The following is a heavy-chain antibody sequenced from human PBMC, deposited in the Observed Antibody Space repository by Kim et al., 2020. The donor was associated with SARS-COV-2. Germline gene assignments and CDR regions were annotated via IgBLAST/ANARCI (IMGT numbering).Heavy chain of an antibody. V-gene: IGHV3-33*01. J-gene: IGHJ4*02. D-gene: IGHD2-2*01. CDR2: IWYDGSNK. Sequence: GGSLRLSCAASGFTFSNYGMHWVRQAPGKGLEWVAVIWYDGSNKYYADSVKGRFTISRDNSKNTLYLQMNSLRAEDTAVYYCHPDCSSTSCYDYWGQGTLVTVSS. CDR3: HPDCSSTSCYDY. CDR1: GFTFSNYG.